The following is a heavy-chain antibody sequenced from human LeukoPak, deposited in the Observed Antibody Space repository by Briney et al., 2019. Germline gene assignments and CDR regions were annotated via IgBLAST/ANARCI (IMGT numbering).Heavy chain of an antibody. D-gene: IGHD3-16*02. CDR2: IIPIFGTA. CDR1: GYTFTSYA. Sequence: GASVKVSCKASGYTFTSYAMNWVRQAPGQGLEWMGGIIPIFGTANYAQKFQGRVTITADESTSTAYMELSSLRSEDTAVYYCARDVPWESSVYYGMDVWGQGTTVTVSS. J-gene: IGHJ6*02. CDR3: ARDVPWESSVYYGMDV. V-gene: IGHV1-69*13.